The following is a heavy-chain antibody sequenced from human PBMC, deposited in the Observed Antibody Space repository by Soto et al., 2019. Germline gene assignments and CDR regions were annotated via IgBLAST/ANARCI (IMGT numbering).Heavy chain of an antibody. Sequence: PGESLKISCKGSGYSFTSYWISWVRQMPGKGLEWMGRIDPSDSYTNYSPSFQGHVTISADKSIGTAYLQWSSLKASDTAMYYCASSPRGYCSSTSCRELGNYYGMAVWGQGTTVTVSS. V-gene: IGHV5-10-1*01. J-gene: IGHJ6*02. CDR2: IDPSDSYT. CDR1: GYSFTSYW. CDR3: ASSPRGYCSSTSCRELGNYYGMAV. D-gene: IGHD2-2*01.